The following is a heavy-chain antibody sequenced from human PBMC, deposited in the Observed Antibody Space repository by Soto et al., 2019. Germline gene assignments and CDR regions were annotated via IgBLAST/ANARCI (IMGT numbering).Heavy chain of an antibody. J-gene: IGHJ6*02. Sequence: TLSLTCTFSGGSITCAYYWNWNRQHPGRGRGWIGSIHYRGSTYYNPSLQSRITSSLDRSNNQFSLNLSSVTAAETAVYYCARVRDSFGLDVWGQGTTVTVSS. CDR3: ARVRDSFGLDV. V-gene: IGHV4-31*03. D-gene: IGHD2-15*01. CDR2: IHYRGST. CDR1: GGSITCAYY.